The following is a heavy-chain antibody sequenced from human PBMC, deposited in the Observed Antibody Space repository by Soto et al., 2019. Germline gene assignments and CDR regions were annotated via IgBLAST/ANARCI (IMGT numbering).Heavy chain of an antibody. V-gene: IGHV3-33*01. CDR3: ARSGLAARQYNWFDP. D-gene: IGHD6-6*01. CDR2: IWYDGSNK. Sequence: GGSLRLSCAASGFTFSSYGMHWVRQAPGKGLEWVAVIWYDGSNKYYADSVKGRFTISRDNSKNTLYLQMNSLRAEDTAVYYCARSGLAARQYNWFDPWGQGTLVTVSS. CDR1: GFTFSSYG. J-gene: IGHJ5*02.